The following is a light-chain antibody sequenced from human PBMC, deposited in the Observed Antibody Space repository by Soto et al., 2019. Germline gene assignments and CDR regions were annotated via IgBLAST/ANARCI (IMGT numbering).Light chain of an antibody. CDR1: SNDIGASKY. Sequence: QSVLTQPASVSGSPGQSITISCTGTSNDIGASKYVSWYQHHPGKAPKLMIYAVSNRPSGVSNRFSASKSGNTASLFISGLQAEDEADYYCSSYTSDSSYVFGSGTKVTVL. J-gene: IGLJ1*01. CDR3: SSYTSDSSYV. CDR2: AVS. V-gene: IGLV2-14*01.